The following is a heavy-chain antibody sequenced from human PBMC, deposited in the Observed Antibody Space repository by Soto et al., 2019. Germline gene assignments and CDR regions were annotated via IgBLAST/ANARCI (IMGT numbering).Heavy chain of an antibody. CDR3: ARDFDADSRTDFAY. Sequence: QVQLVESGGGLVKPGGSLRLSCATSGFIFSDYYMHWIRQAPGKGLEWISYISGNGRIIQYADSAKGRFTISRDNAXNSLYLQMNRLRAEDTALYFCARDFDADSRTDFAYWGQGTLVTVSS. D-gene: IGHD4-17*01. CDR2: ISGNGRII. V-gene: IGHV3-11*01. CDR1: GFIFSDYY. J-gene: IGHJ4*02.